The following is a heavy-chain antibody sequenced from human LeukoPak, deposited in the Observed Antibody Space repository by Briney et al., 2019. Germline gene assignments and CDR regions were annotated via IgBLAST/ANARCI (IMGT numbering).Heavy chain of an antibody. V-gene: IGHV4-4*07. CDR3: ARDHRRYFDY. CDR1: GDSITHYY. Sequence: SETLSLTCTVSGDSITHYYWSWIRQPAGKGLEWIGRIYSSERTNYNPSLKGRVTMSIDNSKNQFSLHINSVTAADTAVCYCARDHRRYFDYWGQGTLVTVSS. CDR2: IYSSERT. J-gene: IGHJ4*02.